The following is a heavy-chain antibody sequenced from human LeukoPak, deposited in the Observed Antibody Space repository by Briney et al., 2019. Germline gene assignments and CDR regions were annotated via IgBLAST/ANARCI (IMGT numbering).Heavy chain of an antibody. V-gene: IGHV3-23*01. CDR3: AMKLRDFWGYDYGDQKYWYFDL. CDR1: GFTFSSFA. CDR2: ISGSGGST. Sequence: PGGSLRLSCAASGFTFSSFAMSWVRQAPGKGLEWVSAISGSGGSTYYADSVKGRFTISRDNSKNTLYLQMNSLRAEDTAVYYCAMKLRDFWGYDYGDQKYWYFDLWGRGTLVTVSS. D-gene: IGHD4-17*01. J-gene: IGHJ2*01.